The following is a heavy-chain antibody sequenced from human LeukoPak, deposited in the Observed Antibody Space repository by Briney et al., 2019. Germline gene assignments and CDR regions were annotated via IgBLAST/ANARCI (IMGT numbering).Heavy chain of an antibody. J-gene: IGHJ6*02. CDR2: ISAYNGNT. CDR3: ARAEVTTHYYYYYGMDV. V-gene: IGHV1-18*01. CDR1: GYTFTSYG. Sequence: GASVKVSCKASGYTFTSYGISWVRQVPGQGLEWMGWISAYNGNTNYAQKLQGRVTMTTDTSTSTAYMELRSLRSDDTAVYYCARAEVTTHYYYYYGMDVWGQGTTVTVSS. D-gene: IGHD4-17*01.